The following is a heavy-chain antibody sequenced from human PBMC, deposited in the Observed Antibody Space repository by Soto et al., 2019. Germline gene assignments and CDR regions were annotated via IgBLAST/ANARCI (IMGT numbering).Heavy chain of an antibody. Sequence: PVGSLRLSCAASGFTFSTYAMNWVSQPPGKGLEWVSSISGSGAYTYYADSVQGRFTISRDNSKNTLNLQMNSLRAEDTAVYYCARDRRPYSTKYYFDYWGQGTLVTVSS. D-gene: IGHD2-2*01. V-gene: IGHV3-23*01. CDR1: GFTFSTYA. J-gene: IGHJ4*02. CDR3: ARDRRPYSTKYYFDY. CDR2: ISGSGAYT.